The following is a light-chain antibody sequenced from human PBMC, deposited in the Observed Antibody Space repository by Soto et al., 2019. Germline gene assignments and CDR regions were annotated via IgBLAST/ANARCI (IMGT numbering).Light chain of an antibody. Sequence: EIVRTQSPGTVSLFQGERVTLSCRASQSVSGYLDWFHQKPGQAPRLLIYDAYNRATGIPPRFSGSGSGTDFTLTISSLEPEDSAVYYCQQRHMWPITFGQGTRLEIK. J-gene: IGKJ5*01. CDR3: QQRHMWPIT. CDR2: DAY. V-gene: IGKV3-11*01. CDR1: QSVSGY.